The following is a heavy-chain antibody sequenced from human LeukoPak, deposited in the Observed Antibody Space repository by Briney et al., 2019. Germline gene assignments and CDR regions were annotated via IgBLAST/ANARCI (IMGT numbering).Heavy chain of an antibody. V-gene: IGHV4-61*09. J-gene: IGHJ6*03. CDR2: FYTSGHT. D-gene: IGHD5-18*01. CDR1: GGSINSGSYY. Sequence: SETLSLTCTVSGGSINSGSYYWSWIRQPAGKGLEWMGHFYTSGHTSYNPSLKSRVTISVDTSKNQFSLKMNSVTAADTAVYYCARGVHGYSYGYVPWELYSYMDVWGKGATVSISS. CDR3: ARGVHGYSYGYVPWELYSYMDV.